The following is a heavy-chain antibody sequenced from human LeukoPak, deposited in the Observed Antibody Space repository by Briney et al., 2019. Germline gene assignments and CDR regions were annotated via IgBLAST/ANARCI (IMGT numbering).Heavy chain of an antibody. J-gene: IGHJ4*02. CDR2: ISSSSSYI. Sequence: GGSLRLSCAASGFTFSSYSMNWVRQAPGKGLEWVSSISSSSSYIYYADSVKGRFTISRDNAKNPLYLQMNSLRAEDTAVYYCARDNPSRYYDILTGPHDYWGQGTLVTVSS. CDR1: GFTFSSYS. CDR3: ARDNPSRYYDILTGPHDY. D-gene: IGHD3-9*01. V-gene: IGHV3-21*01.